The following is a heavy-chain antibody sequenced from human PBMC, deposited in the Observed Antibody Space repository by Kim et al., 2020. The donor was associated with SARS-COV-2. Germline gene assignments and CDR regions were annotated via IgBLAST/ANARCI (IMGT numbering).Heavy chain of an antibody. CDR2: FYHSESN. Sequence: SETLSLTCTVSGGSISSNNYYWGWFRQPPGKGLEWVGSFYHSESNSYNSSLKSRVTISVDTSKNQFSLKVNSVTAADAAVYYCATHPHSGYDYWQDYWGQGTLVTVSS. V-gene: IGHV4-39*01. CDR3: ATHPHSGYDYWQDY. J-gene: IGHJ4*02. D-gene: IGHD5-12*01. CDR1: GGSISSNNYY.